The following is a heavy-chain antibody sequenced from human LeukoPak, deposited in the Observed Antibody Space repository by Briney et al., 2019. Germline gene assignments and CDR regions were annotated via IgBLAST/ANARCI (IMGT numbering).Heavy chain of an antibody. J-gene: IGHJ4*02. CDR2: IYSGGST. D-gene: IGHD3-16*01. Sequence: GGSLRLSCAVSGFTVSSNYMNWVRQAPGKGLEWVSIIYSGGSTYYAESLKGRFTISRDTPKNTLYLQMSSLRAEDTAVDYCARGVGAGGPVDYWGQRTLVSVSS. CDR3: ARGVGAGGPVDY. CDR1: GFTVSSNY. V-gene: IGHV3-66*01.